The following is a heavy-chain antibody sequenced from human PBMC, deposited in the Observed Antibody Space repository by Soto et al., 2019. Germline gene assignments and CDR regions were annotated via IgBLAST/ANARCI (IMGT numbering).Heavy chain of an antibody. CDR1: GGSISSSSYY. Sequence: SETLSLTCTVSGGSISSSSYYWVWIRQPPGKGLEWIGSIYYSGSTYYNPSLNSRVTISVDTSKNQFSLKLTSVTAADTAVYYCAKAYGGNSGLRNAFDIWGQGTMVIVSS. CDR2: IYYSGST. CDR3: AKAYGGNSGLRNAFDI. D-gene: IGHD2-21*02. V-gene: IGHV4-39*01. J-gene: IGHJ3*02.